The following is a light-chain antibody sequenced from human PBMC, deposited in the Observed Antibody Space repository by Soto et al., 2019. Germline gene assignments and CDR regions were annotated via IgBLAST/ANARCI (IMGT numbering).Light chain of an antibody. J-gene: IGLJ1*01. CDR2: EVS. V-gene: IGLV2-14*01. CDR1: SSDVGGYNY. Sequence: QSALTQPASVSGSPGQSITISCTGTSSDVGGYNYVSWYQQHPGKAPKLMIYEVSNRPSGVSYRFSGSKSGNTASLTISGLQAEDEADYYCSTYTTTNTYVFGTGTKLPVL. CDR3: STYTTTNTYV.